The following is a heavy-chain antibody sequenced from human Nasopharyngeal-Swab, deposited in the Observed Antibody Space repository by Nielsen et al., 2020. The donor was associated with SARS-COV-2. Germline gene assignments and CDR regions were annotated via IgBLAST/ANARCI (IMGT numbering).Heavy chain of an antibody. D-gene: IGHD1-14*01. Sequence: WIRQPPGKGLEWIGEINHSGSTNYNPSLKSRVTISVDTSKNQFSLKLSSVTAADTAVYYCASSSGTPFDYWGQGTLVTVSS. CDR2: INHSGST. CDR3: ASSSGTPFDY. J-gene: IGHJ4*02. V-gene: IGHV4-34*01.